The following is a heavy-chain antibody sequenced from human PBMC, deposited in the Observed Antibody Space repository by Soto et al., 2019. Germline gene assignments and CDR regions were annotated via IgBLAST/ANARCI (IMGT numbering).Heavy chain of an antibody. J-gene: IGHJ6*02. CDR1: TVSSNSAA. V-gene: IGHV6-1*01. Sequence: TVSSNSAAWNWIRQSPSRGLEWLGRTYYRSKWYKDYAVSVKSRITINPDTSKNQFSLQLNSVTPEDTAVYYCARGSKNWHYYGMDVWGQGTTVTVSS. D-gene: IGHD1-1*01. CDR3: ARGSKNWHYYGMDV. CDR2: TYYRSKWYK.